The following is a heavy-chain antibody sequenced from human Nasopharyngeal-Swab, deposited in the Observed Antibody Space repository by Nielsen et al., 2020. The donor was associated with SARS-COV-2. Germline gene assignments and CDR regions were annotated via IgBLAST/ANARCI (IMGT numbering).Heavy chain of an antibody. CDR3: AKDIRSGIVATGSS. CDR2: ISSSGSTI. J-gene: IGHJ4*02. CDR1: GFTFSSYE. V-gene: IGHV3-48*03. Sequence: GGSLRLSCAASGFTFSSYEMNWVRQAPGKGLEWVSYISSSGSTIYYADSVKGRFTISRDNAKNSLYLQMNSLRAEDTALYYCAKDIRSGIVATGSSWGQGTLVTVSS. D-gene: IGHD5-12*01.